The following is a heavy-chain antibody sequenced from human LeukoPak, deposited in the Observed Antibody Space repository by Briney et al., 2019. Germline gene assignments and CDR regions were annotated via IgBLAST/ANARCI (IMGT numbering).Heavy chain of an antibody. D-gene: IGHD5-24*01. CDR2: IYHSGST. Sequence: PSETLSLTCTVSGYSISSGYYWGWIRQPPGKGLEWIGSIYHSGSTYYNPSLKSRVTISVDTSKNQFSLKLSSVTAADTAVYYCARARRRWDGYNYWGQGTLVTVSS. CDR3: ARARRRWDGYNY. CDR1: GYSISSGYY. V-gene: IGHV4-38-2*02. J-gene: IGHJ4*02.